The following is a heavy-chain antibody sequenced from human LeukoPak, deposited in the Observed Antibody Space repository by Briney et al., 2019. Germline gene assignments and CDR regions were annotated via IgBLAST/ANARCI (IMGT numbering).Heavy chain of an antibody. V-gene: IGHV4-59*01. D-gene: IGHD2-21*01. CDR3: ARDSTYGFLDP. Sequence: SETLSLTCTVSGGSISSYYWSWIRQPPGKGLEWIGYIYYSGSTNYNPSLKSRVTISVDTSKNQFSLKLSSVTAADTAVYYCARDSTYGFLDPWGQGTLVTVSS. CDR2: IYYSGST. CDR1: GGSISSYY. J-gene: IGHJ5*02.